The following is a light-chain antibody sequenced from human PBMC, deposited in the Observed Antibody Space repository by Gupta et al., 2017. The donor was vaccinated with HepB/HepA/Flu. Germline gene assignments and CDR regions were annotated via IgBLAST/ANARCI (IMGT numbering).Light chain of an antibody. CDR1: QSVSSSY. V-gene: IGKV3-20*01. Sequence: DIVLTQSPGTLSLSQGERATLSCRASQSVSSSYLAWYQQKPGQSPRLLIYGASSRGTGIPDRFSGSGSGKDFTLTNSRREPEDFAVYYCQQYGSSSMYTFGQGTKVEIK. CDR2: GAS. J-gene: IGKJ2*01. CDR3: QQYGSSSMYT.